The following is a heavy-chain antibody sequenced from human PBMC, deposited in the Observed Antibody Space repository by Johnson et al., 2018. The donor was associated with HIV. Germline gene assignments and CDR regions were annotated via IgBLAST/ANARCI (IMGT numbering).Heavy chain of an antibody. V-gene: IGHV3-74*02. Sequence: VQLVESGGGLLQPGGSLRLSCAASGFTFSSYWMHWVRQAPGKGLVWVSRINNDGRSTTYADSVKGRFTISRDNAKNTLYLQMNSLRAGDTAVYYCARARGAPWDAFDIWGQGTMVTVSS. CDR3: ARARGAPWDAFDI. CDR1: GFTFSSYW. J-gene: IGHJ3*02. D-gene: IGHD3-10*01. CDR2: INNDGRST.